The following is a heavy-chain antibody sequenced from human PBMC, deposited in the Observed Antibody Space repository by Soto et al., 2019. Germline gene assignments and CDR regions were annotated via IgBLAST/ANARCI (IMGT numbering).Heavy chain of an antibody. CDR2: IIPIFGTA. D-gene: IGHD3-22*01. CDR3: AREEITMIVVVITPGGMDV. J-gene: IGHJ6*02. Sequence: QVQLVQSGAEVKKPGSWVKVSCKASGGTFSSYAISWVRQAPGQGLEWMGGIIPIFGTANYAQKFQGRVTITADESTSTAYMELSSLRSEDTAVYYCAREEITMIVVVITPGGMDVWGQGTTVTVSS. CDR1: GGTFSSYA. V-gene: IGHV1-69*01.